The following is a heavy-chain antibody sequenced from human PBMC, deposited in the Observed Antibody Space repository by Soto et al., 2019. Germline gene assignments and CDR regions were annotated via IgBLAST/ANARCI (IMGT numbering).Heavy chain of an antibody. CDR3: ARVIAPRAPITMIVVAPSIIEYYFDY. Sequence: QVQLQESGPGLVKPSETLSLTCTVSGGSISSYYWSWIRQPPGKGLEWIGYIYYSGSTNYNPSLKSRVTISVDTSKNQFSLKLSSVTAADTAVYYCARVIAPRAPITMIVVAPSIIEYYFDYWGQGTLVTVSS. D-gene: IGHD3-22*01. V-gene: IGHV4-59*01. CDR2: IYYSGST. CDR1: GGSISSYY. J-gene: IGHJ4*02.